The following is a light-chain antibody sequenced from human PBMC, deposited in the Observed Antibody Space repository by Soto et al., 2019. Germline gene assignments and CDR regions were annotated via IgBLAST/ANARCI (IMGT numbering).Light chain of an antibody. CDR1: SSNIGSNY. CDR2: RIN. CDR3: AAWDDSLSGVV. V-gene: IGLV1-47*01. J-gene: IGLJ3*02. Sequence: QSVLTQPPSASGTPGQRVTISCSGSSSNIGSNYVYWYQQLPGTAPKLLIYRINQRPSGVPDRFSGSKSGTSASLAISGRRSEDEANYYCAAWDDSLSGVVFGGGTQLTVL.